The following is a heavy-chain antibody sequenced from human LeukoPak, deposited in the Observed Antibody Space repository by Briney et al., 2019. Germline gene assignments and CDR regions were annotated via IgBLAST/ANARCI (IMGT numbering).Heavy chain of an antibody. CDR1: GGSISDSDYY. CDR3: ARFTARFDY. J-gene: IGHJ4*02. CDR2: INHSGST. Sequence: SETLSLTCTVSGGSISDSDYYWSWIRQPPGKGLEWIGEINHSGSTNYNPSLKSRVTISVDTSKNQFSLKLSSVTAADTAVYYCARFTARFDYWGQGTLVTVSS. V-gene: IGHV4-34*01.